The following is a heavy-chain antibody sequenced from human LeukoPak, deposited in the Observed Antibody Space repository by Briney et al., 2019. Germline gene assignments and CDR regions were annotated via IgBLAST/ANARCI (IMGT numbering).Heavy chain of an antibody. J-gene: IGHJ4*02. CDR2: VWDDGSNK. CDR3: AKVGRASWAPYYFDY. V-gene: IGHV3-33*06. Sequence: PGRSLRLSCAASGFTFSSYGMHWVRQAPGKGLEWVAVVWDDGSNKYYADSVKGRLTISRDNSKNTLYLQMNNLRAEDTAVYYCAKVGRASWAPYYFDYWGQGTLVTVSS. CDR1: GFTFSSYG. D-gene: IGHD2-2*01.